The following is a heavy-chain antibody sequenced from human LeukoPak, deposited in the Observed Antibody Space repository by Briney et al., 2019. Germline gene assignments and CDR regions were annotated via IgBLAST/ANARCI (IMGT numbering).Heavy chain of an antibody. CDR2: ISGSGGST. CDR3: AKARSSGLFKPFDY. D-gene: IGHD3-22*01. V-gene: IGHV3-23*01. Sequence: PGGSLRLSCAASGFTFSSYAMSWVRQAPGKGLEWVSTISGSGGSTYYADSVKGRFTISRDNSKNTLHLQMNSLRAEDTAVYYCAKARSSGLFKPFDYWGQVTLVTVSS. J-gene: IGHJ4*02. CDR1: GFTFSSYA.